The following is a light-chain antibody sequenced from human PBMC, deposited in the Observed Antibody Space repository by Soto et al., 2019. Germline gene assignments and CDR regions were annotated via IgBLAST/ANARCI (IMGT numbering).Light chain of an antibody. CDR2: NNT. CDR3: ATRDVILNARRV. CDR1: RSNIGNNA. V-gene: IGLV1-44*01. J-gene: IGLJ3*02. Sequence: QSVLTQPPSASGTPGQRVTISCSGSRSNIGNNAVSWYQQFPGTAPKPLTYNNTQRPSGVPDRGSGSKSGTCASLAISGLQSEDEADYHCATRDVILNARRVFGGGTELTVL.